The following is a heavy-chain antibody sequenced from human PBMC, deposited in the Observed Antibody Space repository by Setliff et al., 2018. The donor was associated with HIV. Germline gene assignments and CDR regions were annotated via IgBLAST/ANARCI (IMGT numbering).Heavy chain of an antibody. Sequence: SVKVSCKASGGTFSRHAISWVRQAPGQGLEWMGGIIPISGTADYAQKFQGRVTITADESTSTAYMGLSSLKSEDTAVYFCARDDYYYDSSGWGDYYHYYMDVWGKGTTVTVSS. CDR1: GGTFSRHA. CDR2: IIPISGTA. D-gene: IGHD3-22*01. V-gene: IGHV1-69*13. CDR3: ARDDYYYDSSGWGDYYHYYMDV. J-gene: IGHJ6*03.